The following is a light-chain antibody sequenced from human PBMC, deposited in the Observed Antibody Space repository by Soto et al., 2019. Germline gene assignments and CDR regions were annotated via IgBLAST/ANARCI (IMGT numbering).Light chain of an antibody. Sequence: DIVLTPSPGTLSLSPGDRATLSCRASQSVSTSYLAWYQQKPGQAPRLLIYGASSRATGIPARFSGSGSGTDSTLTISSLEPEDFAVYYCQQRSNWPLTFGGGTKVDIK. CDR1: QSVSTSY. CDR3: QQRSNWPLT. V-gene: IGKV3D-20*02. J-gene: IGKJ4*01. CDR2: GAS.